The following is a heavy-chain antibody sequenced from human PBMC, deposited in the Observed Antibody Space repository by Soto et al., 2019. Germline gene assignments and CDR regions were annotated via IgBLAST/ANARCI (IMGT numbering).Heavy chain of an antibody. V-gene: IGHV3-11*01. Sequence: GGSLRLSCAASGFTFSDYYMSWIRQAPGKGLEWVSYISSSGSTIYYADSVKGRFTISRDNAKNSLYLQMNSLRAEDTAVYYCARDSNYYDSSGPEFKHWGQGTPVTVSS. CDR1: GFTFSDYY. CDR3: ARDSNYYDSSGPEFKH. CDR2: ISSSGSTI. D-gene: IGHD3-22*01. J-gene: IGHJ4*02.